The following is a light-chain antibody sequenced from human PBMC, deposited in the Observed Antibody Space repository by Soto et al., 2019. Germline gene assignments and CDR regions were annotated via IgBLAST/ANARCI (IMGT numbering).Light chain of an antibody. CDR3: CSFAGSSTYV. CDR2: EVN. V-gene: IGLV2-23*02. Sequence: ALTKPASVSGSPGQSITISCTGTSSDVGSYNLVSWYQQHPGKAPKLMIYEVNKRPSGVSNRFSGSKSGNTASLTISGLQAEDEADYYCCSFAGSSTYVFGAGTKVTVL. J-gene: IGLJ1*01. CDR1: SSDVGSYNL.